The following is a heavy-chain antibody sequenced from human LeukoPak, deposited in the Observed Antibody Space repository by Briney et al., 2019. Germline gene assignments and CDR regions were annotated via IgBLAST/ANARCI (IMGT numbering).Heavy chain of an antibody. Sequence: GASVKVSCKASGYTFTGYYMHWVRQAPGQGLEWMGWINPNSGGTSYAQKFQGRVTMTRDTSISTAYMELSRLRSDDTAVYYCARGYSSGWYVSFDYWGQGTLVTVSS. CDR1: GYTFTGYY. J-gene: IGHJ4*02. D-gene: IGHD6-19*01. CDR2: INPNSGGT. CDR3: ARGYSSGWYVSFDY. V-gene: IGHV1-2*02.